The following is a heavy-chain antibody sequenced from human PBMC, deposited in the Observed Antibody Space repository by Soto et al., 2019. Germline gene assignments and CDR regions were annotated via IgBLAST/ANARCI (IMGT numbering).Heavy chain of an antibody. CDR3: ARSTVSAWSGYIDY. V-gene: IGHV1-18*01. CDR2: ISANNGNT. Sequence: QVQLVQSGAEVKEPGASVKVSCKASGYTFTSFGISWVRQAPGQGLEWMGWISANNGNTKYAQKLQGRVTMTTDTSTSKAHMELRSLRSDDTAVYYCARSTVSAWSGYIDYWGQGTLVTVSS. J-gene: IGHJ4*02. CDR1: GYTFTSFG. D-gene: IGHD6-19*01.